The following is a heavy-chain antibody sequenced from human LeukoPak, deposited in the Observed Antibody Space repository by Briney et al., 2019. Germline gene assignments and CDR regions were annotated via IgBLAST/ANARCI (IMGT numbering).Heavy chain of an antibody. V-gene: IGHV7-4-1*02. Sequence: ASVKVSCKASGYSFNSNAMNWVRQAPGQGLEWMGWINTNTGNPTYAQGFTGRFVFSLDTSVSTAYLQISSLKAGDTAVYYCARDLLSIYYDSGSPWGQGTLVTVSS. D-gene: IGHD3-10*01. CDR3: ARDLLSIYYDSGSP. CDR1: GYSFNSNA. CDR2: INTNTGNP. J-gene: IGHJ5*02.